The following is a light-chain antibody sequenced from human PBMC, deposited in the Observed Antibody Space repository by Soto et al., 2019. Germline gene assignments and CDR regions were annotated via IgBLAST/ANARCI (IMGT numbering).Light chain of an antibody. V-gene: IGKV1-39*01. Sequence: DIQMTQSTSSLSASVGDRVTITCRASQSVSIYLNWYQHKPGKAPKLLIYGASTLQSGVPSRFSGSGSVTDFTFTISRLQPEDFATYYCQQSYSTPYTFGQGTTVEIK. CDR2: GAS. J-gene: IGKJ2*01. CDR3: QQSYSTPYT. CDR1: QSVSIY.